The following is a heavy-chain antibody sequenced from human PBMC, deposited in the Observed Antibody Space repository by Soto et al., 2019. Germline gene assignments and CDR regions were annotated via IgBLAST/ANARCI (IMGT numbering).Heavy chain of an antibody. J-gene: IGHJ6*02. D-gene: IGHD1-1*01. Sequence: QVQLQESGPGLVTPSQTLSLTCTVSGGSISSVNYYWSWIRQHPGKGLEWIGYIDYSGSTYYNPSLMSGVTTSVKTSNTQFSLKQSSVTAADAAVYYCAAERGGYGGMDVWGQGTTVTVSS. V-gene: IGHV4-31*03. CDR2: IDYSGST. CDR3: AAERGGYGGMDV. CDR1: GGSISSVNYY.